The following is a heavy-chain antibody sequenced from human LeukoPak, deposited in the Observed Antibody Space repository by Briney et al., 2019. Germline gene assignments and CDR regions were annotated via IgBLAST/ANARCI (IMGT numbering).Heavy chain of an antibody. CDR2: IYYSGST. J-gene: IGHJ4*02. CDR1: GGSISSYY. Sequence: SETLSLTCTVSGGSISSYYWSWIRQPPGKGLEWIGYIYYSGSTNYNPSLKSRVTISVDTSKNQFSLKLSSVTAADTAVYYCARQRGGDTFDYWGQGTLVPVSS. V-gene: IGHV4-59*08. D-gene: IGHD2-21*02. CDR3: ARQRGGDTFDY.